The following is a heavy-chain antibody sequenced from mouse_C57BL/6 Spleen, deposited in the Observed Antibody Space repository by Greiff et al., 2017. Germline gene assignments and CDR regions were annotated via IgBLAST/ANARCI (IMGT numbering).Heavy chain of an antibody. CDR2: IVPNSGGT. CDR3: ARLYDYDAWYYFDY. V-gene: IGHV1-72*01. Sequence: QVQLKQPGAELVKPGASVKLSCKASGYTFTSYWMHWVKQRPGRGLEWIGRIVPNSGGTKYNEKFKSKATLTVDKPSSTAYMQLSRLTSEVSAVYYCARLYDYDAWYYFDYWGQGTTLTVSS. CDR1: GYTFTSYW. J-gene: IGHJ2*01. D-gene: IGHD2-4*01.